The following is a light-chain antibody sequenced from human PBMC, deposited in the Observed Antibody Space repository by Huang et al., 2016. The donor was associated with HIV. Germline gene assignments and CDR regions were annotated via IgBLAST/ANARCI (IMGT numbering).Light chain of an antibody. CDR3: QQYYFSPRT. V-gene: IGKV4-1*01. CDR1: QSIFYNSNGQND. J-gene: IGKJ3*01. CDR2: WAS. Sequence: DVVLSQSPDYMPVSLGARATVNCRPSQSIFYNSNGQNDLAWYQQKAGQPPKLLVYWASTRAPVVPDRFSGTGSGTDFTLTINNLQAEDAAVYYCQQYYFSPRTFGPGTKVDI.